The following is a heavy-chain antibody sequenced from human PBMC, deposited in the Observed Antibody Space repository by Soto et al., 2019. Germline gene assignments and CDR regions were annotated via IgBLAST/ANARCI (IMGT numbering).Heavy chain of an antibody. CDR3: ARETYSNYQPNWFDP. D-gene: IGHD4-4*01. CDR2: ISAYNGNT. Sequence: GASVKVSCKASGYTFTSYGISWVRQAPGQGLEWMGWISAYNGNTNYAQKLQGRVTMTTDTSTSTAYMELRSLRSDDTAVYYCARETYSNYQPNWFDPWGQRTLVTVSS. V-gene: IGHV1-18*01. J-gene: IGHJ5*02. CDR1: GYTFTSYG.